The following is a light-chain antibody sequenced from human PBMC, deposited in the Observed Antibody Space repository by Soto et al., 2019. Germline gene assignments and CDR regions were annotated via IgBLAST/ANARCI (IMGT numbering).Light chain of an antibody. J-gene: IGKJ5*01. V-gene: IGKV3-15*01. CDR3: QQYSNWPPIT. Sequence: EIVMKQSPATLSVSPGERGTLSCRASQNIRRNLAWYQQKPGQAPRLLIYDTSTRATGIPARFSGSGSGTEFTLTISSLQSEDFAVYYCQQYSNWPPITFGQGTRLEIK. CDR1: QNIRRN. CDR2: DTS.